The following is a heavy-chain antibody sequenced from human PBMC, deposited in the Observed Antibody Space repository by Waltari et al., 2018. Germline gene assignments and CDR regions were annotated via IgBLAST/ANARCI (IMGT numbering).Heavy chain of an antibody. CDR2: INHSGST. CDR3: ASRATGGPDY. D-gene: IGHD2-15*01. V-gene: IGHV4-34*01. J-gene: IGHJ4*02. CDR1: GGSFSGYY. Sequence: QVQLQQWGAGLLKPSETLSLTCAVYGGSFSGYYCSWIRQPPGKGLEWIGEINHSGSTNYNPSLKSRVTISVDTSKNQFSLKLSSVTAADTAVYYCASRATGGPDYWGQGTLVTVSS.